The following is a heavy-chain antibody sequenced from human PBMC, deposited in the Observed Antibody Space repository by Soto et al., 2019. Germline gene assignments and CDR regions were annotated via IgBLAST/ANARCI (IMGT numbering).Heavy chain of an antibody. J-gene: IGHJ5*02. D-gene: IGHD5-12*01. V-gene: IGHV1-2*04. CDR3: ARSGYDYGDWFDP. Sequence: ASVKVSCKASGYTFTGYYMHWVRQAPGQGLEWMGWINPNSGGTNYAQKFQGWVTMTRDTSISTAYMELSRLRSDDTAVYYCARSGYDYGDWFDPWGQGTLVTVSS. CDR1: GYTFTGYY. CDR2: INPNSGGT.